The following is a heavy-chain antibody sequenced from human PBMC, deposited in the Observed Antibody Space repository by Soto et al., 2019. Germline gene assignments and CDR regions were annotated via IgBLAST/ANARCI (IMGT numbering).Heavy chain of an antibody. V-gene: IGHV5-10-1*01. CDR2: IDPSDSYT. J-gene: IGHJ6*02. CDR3: ASHTLLNWGSTCCYGYDYYYGRHV. Sequence: GESLKISCKGSGYSFTSYWISWVRQMPGKGLEWMGRIDPSDSYTNYSPSFQGHVTISADKSISTAYLQWSSLKASDTAMYYCASHTLLNWGSTCCYGYDYYYGRHVWGQGIRVTV. D-gene: IGHD2-2*01. CDR1: GYSFTSYW.